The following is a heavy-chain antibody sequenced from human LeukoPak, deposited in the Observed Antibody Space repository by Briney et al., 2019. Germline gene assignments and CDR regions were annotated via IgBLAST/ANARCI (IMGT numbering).Heavy chain of an antibody. J-gene: IGHJ4*02. Sequence: GGSLRLSCAASGFTFSSYWMHWVRQAPGKGLVWVSHIHSDGNSASHADSVKGRFTISRDNAKNTLYLQMSSLTAEDTAVYYCTRGVYSSTDYWGQGTLVTVSS. CDR3: TRGVYSSTDY. V-gene: IGHV3-74*01. D-gene: IGHD6-13*01. CDR2: IHSDGNSA. CDR1: GFTFSSYW.